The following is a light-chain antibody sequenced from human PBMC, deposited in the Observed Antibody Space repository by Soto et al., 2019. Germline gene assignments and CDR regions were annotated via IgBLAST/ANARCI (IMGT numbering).Light chain of an antibody. CDR1: QSVLYSSNNKNY. CDR2: WAS. V-gene: IGKV4-1*01. J-gene: IGKJ2*01. CDR3: QQYYNTPSYT. Sequence: DIVMTQSPDSLAVSLGERATINCKSSQSVLYSSNNKNYLAWYQQKPGQPPKLLIYWASTRESGVTDRFSGSGSGTDFTLTISSLQAEDVAVYYCQQYYNTPSYTFGQGTKLEIK.